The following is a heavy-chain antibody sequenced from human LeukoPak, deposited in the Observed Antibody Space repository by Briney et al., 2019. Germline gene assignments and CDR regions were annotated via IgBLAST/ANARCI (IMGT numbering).Heavy chain of an antibody. CDR1: GFTFSTYA. V-gene: IGHV3-30*04. Sequence: GGSLRLSCAASGFTFSTYAMHWVRQAPGKGLEWVAVISYDGSSKYYADSVKGRFTISRDNSKNTLYLQINSLRAEDTAVYYCARALKDLRRRIGGTTTFEYYYYMDVWGKGTTVAIS. J-gene: IGHJ6*03. CDR3: ARALKDLRRRIGGTTTFEYYYYMDV. D-gene: IGHD1-26*01. CDR2: ISYDGSSK.